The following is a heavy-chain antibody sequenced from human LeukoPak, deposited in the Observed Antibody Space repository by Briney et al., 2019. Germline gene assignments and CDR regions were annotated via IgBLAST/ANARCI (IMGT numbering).Heavy chain of an antibody. D-gene: IGHD3-16*02. J-gene: IGHJ4*02. CDR1: GFTFSSYG. CDR2: IRYDGSNK. CDR3: VRDASLRLGELASPLFDY. V-gene: IGHV3-30*02. Sequence: PGRSLRLSCAASGFTFSSYGMHWVRQAPGKGLEWVAFIRYDGSNKYYADSVKGRFTISRDNAKNTLYLQMKSLRAEDSAVFYCVRDASLRLGELASPLFDYWGQGTLVTVSS.